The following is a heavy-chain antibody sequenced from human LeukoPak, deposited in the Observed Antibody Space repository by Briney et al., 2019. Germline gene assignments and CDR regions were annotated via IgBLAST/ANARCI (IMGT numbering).Heavy chain of an antibody. CDR3: ARDDDCTNGVCYPDY. J-gene: IGHJ4*02. D-gene: IGHD2-8*01. CDR2: ISSSSSTI. CDR1: GFTFSSYS. Sequence: PGGSLRLSCAASGFTFSSYSMNWVRQAPGKGLEWVSYISSSSSTIYYADSVKGRFTISRDNAKNSLYLQMNSLRAEDTAVYYCARDDDCTNGVCYPDYWGQGTLVTVSS. V-gene: IGHV3-48*01.